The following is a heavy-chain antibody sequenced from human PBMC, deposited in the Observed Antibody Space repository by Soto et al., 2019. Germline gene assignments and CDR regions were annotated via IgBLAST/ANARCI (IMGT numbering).Heavy chain of an antibody. D-gene: IGHD1-1*01. V-gene: IGHV1-8*01. CDR1: GYTFSSND. CDR2: MNPNSGMT. Sequence: APVNVSCKASGYTFSSNDINWVRQATGQGVEWMGWMNPNSGMTAXSQKFQGRAXMTRNTSVSTAXMELSXDRSADTPVYYCARERNMYGMDVWRQGTTVTVSS. J-gene: IGHJ6*02. CDR3: ARERNMYGMDV.